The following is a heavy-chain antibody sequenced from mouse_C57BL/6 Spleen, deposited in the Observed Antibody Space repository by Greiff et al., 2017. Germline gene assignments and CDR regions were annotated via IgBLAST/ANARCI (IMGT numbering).Heavy chain of an antibody. CDR3: AGDYDWFAY. V-gene: IGHV1-81*01. CDR2: IYPRSGNT. CDR1: GYTFTSYG. J-gene: IGHJ3*01. Sequence: QVQLQQSGAELARPGASVKLSCKASGYTFTSYGISWVKQRTGQGLEWIGEIYPRSGNTYYNEKFKGKATLTADKSSSTAYMELRSLTSEDSAVYVCAGDYDWFAYWGQGTLVTVSA. D-gene: IGHD2-4*01.